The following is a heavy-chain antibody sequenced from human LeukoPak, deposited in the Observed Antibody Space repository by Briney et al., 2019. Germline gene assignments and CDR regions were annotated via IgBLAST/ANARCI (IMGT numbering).Heavy chain of an antibody. CDR2: ISYDGSNK. D-gene: IGHD6-13*01. Sequence: GGSLRLSCAASGFTFNTYGMHWVRQAPGKGLEWVAVISYDGSNKYYADSVKGRLTISRDNSKNTLYLQMNSLRAEDTALYYYAKGYSKNDYWGQGTLVTVSS. CDR1: GFTFNTYG. J-gene: IGHJ4*02. V-gene: IGHV3-30*18. CDR3: AKGYSKNDY.